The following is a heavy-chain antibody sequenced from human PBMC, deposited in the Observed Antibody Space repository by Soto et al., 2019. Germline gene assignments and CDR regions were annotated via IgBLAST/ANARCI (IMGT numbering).Heavy chain of an antibody. V-gene: IGHV3-7*01. Sequence: EEPLRLSSETSGFTFRTFWMSWVRQAPGKGLEWVANINQDRSEKYYVDSVKGRLTISRDNAKNSLYLQMNSLRAEDTAVYYCARWNSYGYYFDYWGQGT. CDR2: INQDRSEK. J-gene: IGHJ4*02. D-gene: IGHD5-18*01. CDR1: GFTFRTFW. CDR3: ARWNSYGYYFDY.